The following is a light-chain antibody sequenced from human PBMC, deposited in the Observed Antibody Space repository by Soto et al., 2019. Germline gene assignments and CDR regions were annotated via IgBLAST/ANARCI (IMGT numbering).Light chain of an antibody. J-gene: IGLJ1*01. Sequence: QSALTRPASVSVSVGQSITSSCTGTSSDVGGYDFVSWYQHHPGKAPKLIIYEVRTRPSGVSDRFSGSKSGNTASLTISGLQAEDEADYYCSSYTSDWGVFGTGTKVTVL. CDR1: SSDVGGYDF. V-gene: IGLV2-14*01. CDR3: SSYTSDWGV. CDR2: EVR.